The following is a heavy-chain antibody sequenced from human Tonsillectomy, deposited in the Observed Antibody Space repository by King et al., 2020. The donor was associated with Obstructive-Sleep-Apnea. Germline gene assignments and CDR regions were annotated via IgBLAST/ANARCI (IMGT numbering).Heavy chain of an antibody. Sequence: VQLVESGGGLVQPGGSLRLSCAASGFTFSSYWMSWVRQAPGRGLEGLANIRPDESEKYYVDSVKGRFTISRDNAENSMFLQMNSLRAEDTAVYYCAGDWATYYALDYWGQGTLVTVSS. V-gene: IGHV3-7*03. CDR1: GFTFSSYW. J-gene: IGHJ4*02. D-gene: IGHD3-3*01. CDR2: IRPDESEK. CDR3: AGDWATYYALDY.